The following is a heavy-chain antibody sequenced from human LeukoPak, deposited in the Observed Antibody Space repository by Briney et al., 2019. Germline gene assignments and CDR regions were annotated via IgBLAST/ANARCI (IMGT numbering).Heavy chain of an antibody. CDR1: GFTFGDSA. Sequence: QSGGSLRLSCTASGFTFGDSAMSWVRQAPGKGLEWVGFIRSKAYGGTTEYAASVKGRFTISRDDSKSIAYLQMNSLKTEDTAVYYCTRYGGNSFSYWGHGTLVTVSS. V-gene: IGHV3-49*04. CDR2: IRSKAYGGTT. D-gene: IGHD4-23*01. J-gene: IGHJ4*01. CDR3: TRYGGNSFSY.